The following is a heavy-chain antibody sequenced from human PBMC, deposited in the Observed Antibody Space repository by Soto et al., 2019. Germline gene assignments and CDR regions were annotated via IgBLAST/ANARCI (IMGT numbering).Heavy chain of an antibody. CDR2: ISSSSSAM. J-gene: IGHJ4*02. CDR1: GFTFSNYE. V-gene: IGHV3-48*03. CDR3: ARGTGWLQLYYFDY. Sequence: PGGSLRLSCAASGFTFSNYEMNWVRQAPGKGLEWVSYISSSSSAMYYADSVKGRFTISRDNAKNSLYLQMNSLRAEDTAVYYCARGTGWLQLYYFDYWGQGTLVTVSS. D-gene: IGHD1-1*01.